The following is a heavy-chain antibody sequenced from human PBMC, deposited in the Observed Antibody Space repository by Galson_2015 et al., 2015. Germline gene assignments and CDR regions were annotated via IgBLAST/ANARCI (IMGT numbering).Heavy chain of an antibody. J-gene: IGHJ6*02. CDR3: EKENSYGYSYGMDV. D-gene: IGHD5-18*01. CDR2: ISWNNGNI. CDR1: GFIFDNYA. V-gene: IGHV3-9*01. Sequence: SLRLSCAASGFIFDNYAMHWVRQAPGKGLEWVSGISWNNGNIDYADSVKGRFTVSRDNARNSLYLQMNSLRPEDTALYYCEKENSYGYSYGMDVWGQGTTVTVSS.